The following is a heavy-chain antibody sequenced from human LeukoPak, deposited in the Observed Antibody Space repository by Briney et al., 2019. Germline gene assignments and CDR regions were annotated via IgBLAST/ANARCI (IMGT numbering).Heavy chain of an antibody. J-gene: IGHJ3*02. Sequence: GGSLRHSCAASGFTFSSYSMNWVRQAPGRGLEWVSSISTSSSYIYSADSVKGRFTISRDNAENSLYLQMNSLRAEDTAVYYCVRDTFSPDAFDIWGQGTMVTVSS. CDR3: VRDTFSPDAFDI. V-gene: IGHV3-21*01. CDR2: ISTSSSYI. D-gene: IGHD3-16*01. CDR1: GFTFSSYS.